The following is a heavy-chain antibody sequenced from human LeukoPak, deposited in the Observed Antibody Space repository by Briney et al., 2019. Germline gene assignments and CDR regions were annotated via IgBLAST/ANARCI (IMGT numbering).Heavy chain of an antibody. CDR2: ISAYNGNT. CDR1: GYTFTSYG. V-gene: IGHV1-18*04. Sequence: ASVTVSCKASGYTFTSYGISWVRQAPGQGLEWMGWISAYNGNTNYAQKLQGRVTMTTDTSTSTAYMELRSLRSDDTAVYYCARDTYYDILTGYADQNWFDPWGQGTLVTVSS. D-gene: IGHD3-9*01. CDR3: ARDTYYDILTGYADQNWFDP. J-gene: IGHJ5*02.